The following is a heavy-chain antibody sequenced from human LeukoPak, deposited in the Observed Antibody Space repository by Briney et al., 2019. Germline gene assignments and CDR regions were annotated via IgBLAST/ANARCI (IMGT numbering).Heavy chain of an antibody. J-gene: IGHJ4*02. D-gene: IGHD2-2*01. Sequence: GASVKVSCKASGYAFIGYGFSWVRQAPRQGLEWMGWISGYDGNTKSVDKLQGRVTLTTDTSTSTAYLELRSLTSDDTAVYYCATYPPRGYCSSTSCHPEWGQGTLVTVSS. CDR3: ATYPPRGYCSSTSCHPE. CDR2: ISGYDGNT. V-gene: IGHV1-18*01. CDR1: GYAFIGYG.